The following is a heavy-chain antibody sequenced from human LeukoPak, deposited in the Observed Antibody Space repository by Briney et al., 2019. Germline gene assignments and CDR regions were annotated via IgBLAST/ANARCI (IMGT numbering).Heavy chain of an antibody. V-gene: IGHV5-51*01. D-gene: IGHD2-2*01. CDR2: IYPGDSDT. Sequence: GESLKISCKGSGYRFTTYWIGWVRQMPGKGLEWMGIIYPGDSDTRYSPSFQGHVTISADKSISTAFLQWSSLKASDTAMYYCARSYCSSISCYSGGTSGYWGQGTLVTVSS. CDR1: GYRFTTYW. J-gene: IGHJ4*02. CDR3: ARSYCSSISCYSGGTSGY.